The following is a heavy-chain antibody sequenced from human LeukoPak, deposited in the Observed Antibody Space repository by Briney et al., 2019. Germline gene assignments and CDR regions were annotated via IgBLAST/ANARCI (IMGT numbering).Heavy chain of an antibody. CDR2: ISAYNGNT. CDR3: ARDFCSSTSCYAVFDY. J-gene: IGHJ4*02. V-gene: IGHV1-18*01. CDR1: GYTFTSYG. Sequence: ASVKVSRKASGYTFTSYGICWVRQAHGPGLEWMGWISAYNGNTNYAQKLQGRLTMTTDTSTSTDYMELGSLRSDDTAVYYWARDFCSSTSCYAVFDYWGQGTLVTVSS. D-gene: IGHD2-2*01.